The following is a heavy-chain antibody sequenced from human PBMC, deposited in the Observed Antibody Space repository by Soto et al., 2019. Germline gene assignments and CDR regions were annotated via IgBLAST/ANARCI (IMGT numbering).Heavy chain of an antibody. Sequence: ASVKVSCKASGYTFSDYYIHWVRQAPGQGLEWMGWINPNSGGTKYAPKFQGGVTMTRDTSITTAYMELSRLRSGDTAVYYCARKPATAKPEGVDFWGQGTLVTVSS. CDR1: GYTFSDYY. CDR3: ARKPATAKPEGVDF. V-gene: IGHV1-2*02. J-gene: IGHJ4*02. D-gene: IGHD1-1*01. CDR2: INPNSGGT.